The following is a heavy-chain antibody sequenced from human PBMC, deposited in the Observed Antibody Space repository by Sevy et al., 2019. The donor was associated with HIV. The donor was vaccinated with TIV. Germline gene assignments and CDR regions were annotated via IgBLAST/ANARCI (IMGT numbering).Heavy chain of an antibody. CDR1: GFTFSGSA. CDR3: TRHLEYSSSSDYFDY. CDR2: IRSKANSYAT. D-gene: IGHD6-6*01. V-gene: IGHV3-73*01. Sequence: GGSLRLSCAASGFTFSGSAMHWVRQASGKGLEWVGRIRSKANSYATAYAASVKGRFTISRDDSKNTAYLQMNSLKTEDTAVYYCTRHLEYSSSSDYFDYWGQGTLVTVSS. J-gene: IGHJ4*02.